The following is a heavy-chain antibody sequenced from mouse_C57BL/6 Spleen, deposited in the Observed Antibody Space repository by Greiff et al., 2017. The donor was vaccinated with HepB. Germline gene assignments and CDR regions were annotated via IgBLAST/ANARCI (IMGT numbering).Heavy chain of an antibody. CDR1: GYTFTSYT. CDR2: INPSSGYT. V-gene: IGHV1-4*01. J-gene: IGHJ2*01. CDR3: ARGDYDGGYYFDY. D-gene: IGHD2-4*01. Sequence: QVQLKQSGAELARPGASVKMSCKASGYTFTSYTMHWVKQRPGQGLEWIGYINPSSGYTKYNQKFKDKATLTADKSSSTAYMQLSSLTSEDSAVYYGARGDYDGGYYFDYWGQGTTLTVSS.